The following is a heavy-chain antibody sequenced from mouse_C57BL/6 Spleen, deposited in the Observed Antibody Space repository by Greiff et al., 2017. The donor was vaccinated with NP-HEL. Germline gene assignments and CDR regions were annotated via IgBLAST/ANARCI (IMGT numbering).Heavy chain of an antibody. J-gene: IGHJ1*03. CDR1: GYTFTDYY. Sequence: EVQLQQSGPELVKPGASVKISCKASGYTFTDYYMNWVKQSHGKSLEWIGDINPNNGGTSYNQKFKGKATLTVDKSSSTAYMELRSLTSEDSAVYYCARLGGGSRGYFDVWGTGTTVTVSS. CDR3: ARLGGGSRGYFDV. D-gene: IGHD1-1*01. CDR2: INPNNGGT. V-gene: IGHV1-26*01.